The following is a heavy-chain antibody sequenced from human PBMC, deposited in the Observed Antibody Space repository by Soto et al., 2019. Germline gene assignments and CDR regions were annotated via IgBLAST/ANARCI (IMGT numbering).Heavy chain of an antibody. D-gene: IGHD2-8*01. CDR1: GGSISSGGYY. CDR2: IYYSGST. Sequence: VTCTASGGSISSGGYYWSWIRQHPGKGLEWIGYIYYSGSTYYNPSLKSRVTISVDTSKNQFSLKLSSVTAADTAVYYCATLHRGYCTNGVCYPPRIAAAGTFDYWGQGTLVTVSS. J-gene: IGHJ4*02. V-gene: IGHV4-31*03. CDR3: ATLHRGYCTNGVCYPPRIAAAGTFDY.